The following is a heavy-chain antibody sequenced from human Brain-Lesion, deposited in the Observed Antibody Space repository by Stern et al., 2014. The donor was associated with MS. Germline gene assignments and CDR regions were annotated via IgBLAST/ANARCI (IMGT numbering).Heavy chain of an antibody. J-gene: IGHJ5*01. D-gene: IGHD3-10*01. Sequence: EDQLVESGGGLVQPGGSLGLSCAASGFTFSNYWMHWVRQAPGKGLVWVSRVNNDGRRTSYADSVKGRFTMSRDNAKNTLYLQMNSLRVEDTAIYYCARGERWFDSWGQGTLVTVSS. V-gene: IGHV3-74*02. CDR3: ARGERWFDS. CDR1: GFTFSNYW. CDR2: VNNDGRRT.